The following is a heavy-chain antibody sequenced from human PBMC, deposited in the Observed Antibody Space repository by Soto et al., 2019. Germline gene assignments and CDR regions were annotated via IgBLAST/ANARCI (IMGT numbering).Heavy chain of an antibody. CDR1: GGSFSGYY. Sequence: PSETLSLTCAVYGGSFSGYYWSWIRQPPGKGLEWIGEINHSGSTNYNPSLKSRVTISVDTSKNQFSLKLSSVTAADTAVYYCARLWFGESTYYFDYWGQGTLVTVSS. V-gene: IGHV4-34*01. D-gene: IGHD3-10*01. CDR2: INHSGST. CDR3: ARLWFGESTYYFDY. J-gene: IGHJ4*02.